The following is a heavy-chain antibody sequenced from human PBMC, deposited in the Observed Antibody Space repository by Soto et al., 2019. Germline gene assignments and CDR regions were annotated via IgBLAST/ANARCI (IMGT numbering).Heavy chain of an antibody. J-gene: IGHJ5*02. CDR1: GGSISRYY. CDR3: ARGTYYDFWSGYYAGWFDP. CDR2: IYYSGST. Sequence: PSETLSLTCTVSGGSISRYYWSWIRQPPGKGLEWIGYIYYSGSTNYNPSLKSRVTISVDTSKNQFSLKLSSVTAADTAVYYCARGTYYDFWSGYYAGWFDPWGQGTLVTVSS. V-gene: IGHV4-59*01. D-gene: IGHD3-3*01.